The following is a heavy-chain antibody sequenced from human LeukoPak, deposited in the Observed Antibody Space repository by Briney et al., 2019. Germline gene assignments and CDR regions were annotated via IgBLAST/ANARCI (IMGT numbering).Heavy chain of an antibody. J-gene: IGHJ4*02. Sequence: GESLKISCKGFGYSFNNYWIAWVRQMPDKSLEWMGIMYPGHSDTRHSPSFQGQVTISADKSISTAYLQWSSLKASDTAIYYCARLSCSSASCYRGSSYYFDRWGQGTLVTVSS. CDR3: ARLSCSSASCYRGSSYYFDR. CDR1: GYSFNNYW. CDR2: MYPGHSDT. V-gene: IGHV5-51*01. D-gene: IGHD2-2*01.